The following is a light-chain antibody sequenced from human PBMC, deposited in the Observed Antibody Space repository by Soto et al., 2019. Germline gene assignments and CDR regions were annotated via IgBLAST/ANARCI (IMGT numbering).Light chain of an antibody. V-gene: IGLV2-14*01. J-gene: IGLJ3*02. CDR2: EVS. CDR1: SSDVGGYNY. Sequence: QPASVSGSPGQSITISCTGTSSDVGGYNYVSWYQQHPGKAPKIMIYEVSNRPSGVSNRFSGSKSGNTASLTISGLQAEDEADYYCSSYTSSSTHWVFGGGTKVTVL. CDR3: SSYTSSSTHWV.